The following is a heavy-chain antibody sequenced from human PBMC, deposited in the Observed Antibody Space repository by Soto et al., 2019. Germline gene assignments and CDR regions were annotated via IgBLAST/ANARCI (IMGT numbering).Heavy chain of an antibody. D-gene: IGHD1-26*01. J-gene: IGHJ4*01. CDR3: ARERVGATYFDY. CDR1: GYTFTNFG. V-gene: IGHV1-18*01. CDR2: ISAYNGDT. Sequence: ASVKFSCKASGYTFTNFGISWVRQAPGQVLECMGWISAYNGDTNYXXNFQGRVXXTTDASTSTAXMELRSLRSDDTAVYHCARERVGATYFDYXX.